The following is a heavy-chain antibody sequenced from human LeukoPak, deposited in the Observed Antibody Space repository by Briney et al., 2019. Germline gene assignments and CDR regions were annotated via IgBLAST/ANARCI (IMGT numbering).Heavy chain of an antibody. J-gene: IGHJ4*02. CDR2: INPNSGGT. CDR3: ARAGTRIAFDY. Sequence: ASVKVSCKASGFTFTSYAFSWVRQAPGQGLEWMGRINPNSGGTNYAQKFQGRVTMTRDTSISTAYMELSRLRSDDTAVYYCARAGTRIAFDYWGQGTLVTVSS. V-gene: IGHV1-2*06. CDR1: GFTFTSYA. D-gene: IGHD6-13*01.